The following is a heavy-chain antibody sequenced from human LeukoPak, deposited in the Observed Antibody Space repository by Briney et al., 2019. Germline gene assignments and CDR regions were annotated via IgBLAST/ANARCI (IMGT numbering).Heavy chain of an antibody. J-gene: IGHJ6*02. CDR2: ISGSGGST. D-gene: IGHD2-15*01. V-gene: IGHV3-23*01. CDR3: AKDLDFYRDCSGGSCYSSHHYYYGMDV. Sequence: GGSLRLSCAASGFTFSSYAMSWVRQAPVKGLEWVSAISGSGGSTYYADSVKGRFTISRDNSRNTLYLQMNSLRAEDTAVYYCAKDLDFYRDCSGGSCYSSHHYYYGMDVWGQGTTVTVSS. CDR1: GFTFSSYA.